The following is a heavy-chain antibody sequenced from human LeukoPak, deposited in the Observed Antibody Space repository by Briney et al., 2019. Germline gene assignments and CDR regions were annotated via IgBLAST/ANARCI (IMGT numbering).Heavy chain of an antibody. CDR1: GYSFGSHS. CDR3: TRDYYDSSGLPFDY. Sequence: PGGSLRLSCAGSGYSFGSHSMNWVRQAPGKGLGWVSSISSISHYIYYADSVKGRFTISRDNAKNSLYLQMNSLRAEDTALYYCTRDYYDSSGLPFDYWGQGTLVTVSS. V-gene: IGHV3-21*01. J-gene: IGHJ4*02. D-gene: IGHD3-22*01. CDR2: ISSISHYI.